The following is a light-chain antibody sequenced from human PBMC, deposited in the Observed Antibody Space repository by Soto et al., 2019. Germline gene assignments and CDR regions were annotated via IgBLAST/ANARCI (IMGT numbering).Light chain of an antibody. CDR3: TSWTTSTTMI. CDR2: DVN. CDR1: SSDIGAYNF. J-gene: IGLJ2*01. V-gene: IGLV2-14*03. Sequence: QSVLTQPASVSGSPGQSITISCTGTSSDIGAYNFVSWYQQHPGKAPKLMLYDVNIRPSGVSKRFSGSKSGNTASLTIFGLQADDEADYYCTSWTTSTTMIFGGGTKLTVL.